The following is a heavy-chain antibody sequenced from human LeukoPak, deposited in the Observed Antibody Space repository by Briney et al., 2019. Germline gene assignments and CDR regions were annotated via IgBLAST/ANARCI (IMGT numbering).Heavy chain of an antibody. D-gene: IGHD3-3*01. CDR1: GGSFSGYY. Sequence: PSETLSLTCAVYGGSFSGYYWSWIRQPPGKGLEWIGEINHSGSTNYNPSLKSRVTISVDTSKNQFSLKLSSVTAADTAVYYCARTLRFGRWFDPWGQGTLVTVSS. CDR3: ARTLRFGRWFDP. CDR2: INHSGST. J-gene: IGHJ5*02. V-gene: IGHV4-34*01.